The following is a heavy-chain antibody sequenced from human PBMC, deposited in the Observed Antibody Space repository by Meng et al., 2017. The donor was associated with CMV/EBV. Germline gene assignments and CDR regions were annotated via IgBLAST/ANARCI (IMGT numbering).Heavy chain of an antibody. CDR1: GFIFSHYG. V-gene: IGHV3-30*19. Sequence: GGSLRLSCAASGFIFSHYGIHWVRQAPGKGLEWVAVISYDGSNKYYADSVKGRFTISRDNSKNTLYLQMNSLRAEDTAVYYCARDSWGYVMRYYGMDVWGQGTTVTVSS. J-gene: IGHJ6*02. D-gene: IGHD3-16*01. CDR3: ARDSWGYVMRYYGMDV. CDR2: ISYDGSNK.